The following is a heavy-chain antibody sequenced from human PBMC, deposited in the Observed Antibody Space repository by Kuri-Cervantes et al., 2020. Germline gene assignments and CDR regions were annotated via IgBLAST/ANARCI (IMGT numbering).Heavy chain of an antibody. Sequence: ASVKVSCKASGYNLTNYAFSCVRQAPGQGLEWMAWISVYNGNTIYEQKFQGRVTMTEDTSTDTAYMELSNLRSEDTAVYYCATGTGPGIAVAGIVGRSGIVRGNWFDPWGQGTLVTVSS. CDR3: ATGTGPGIAVAGIVGRSGIVRGNWFDP. CDR1: GYNLTNYA. V-gene: IGHV1-18*01. CDR2: ISVYNGNT. D-gene: IGHD6-19*01. J-gene: IGHJ5*02.